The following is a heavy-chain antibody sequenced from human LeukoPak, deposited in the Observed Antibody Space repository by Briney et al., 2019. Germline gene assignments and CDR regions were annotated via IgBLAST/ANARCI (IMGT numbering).Heavy chain of an antibody. J-gene: IGHJ6*03. CDR1: GDTVSSNNAG. V-gene: IGHV6-1*01. D-gene: IGHD1-26*01. Sequence: SETLSLTCAISGDTVSSNNAGWKSTRHSPTRCLEWQGRTYYRSKWYNDYAVSVKSRITINPDTSKNQFYLQLNSVTPEDTAVYYCARGGSYDCDYYYYTDVSGKRRTVSVSS. CDR3: ARGGSYDCDYYYYTDV. CDR2: TYYRSKWYN.